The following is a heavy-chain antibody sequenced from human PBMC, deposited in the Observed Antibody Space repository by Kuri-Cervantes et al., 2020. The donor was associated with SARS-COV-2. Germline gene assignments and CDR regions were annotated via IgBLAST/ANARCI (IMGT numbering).Heavy chain of an antibody. CDR2: VRGEANNYAT. CDR3: ARDRGPIAAAEFDF. D-gene: IGHD6-13*01. Sequence: GESLKISCEVSGFLFSASAIHWVRQASGKGLEWVGRVRGEANNYATAYAASVKGRFTISRDDSKNMAYLQMNSLRAEDTALYYCARDRGPIAAAEFDFWGQGTLVTVSS. J-gene: IGHJ4*02. CDR1: GFLFSASA. V-gene: IGHV3-73*01.